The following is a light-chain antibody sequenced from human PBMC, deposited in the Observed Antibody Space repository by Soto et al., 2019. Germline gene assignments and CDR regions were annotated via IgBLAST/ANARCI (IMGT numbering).Light chain of an antibody. CDR1: SSDVGGYNY. J-gene: IGLJ1*01. Sequence: QSALTQPASVSGSPGHSITISCTGTSSDVGGYNYVSWYQQHPGTAPKLMIYDVRNRPSGVSNRFSGSKSVNTASLTISGLQAEDEADYYCSSYTTVSTYVFGTGTKVTVL. CDR3: SSYTTVSTYV. CDR2: DVR. V-gene: IGLV2-14*01.